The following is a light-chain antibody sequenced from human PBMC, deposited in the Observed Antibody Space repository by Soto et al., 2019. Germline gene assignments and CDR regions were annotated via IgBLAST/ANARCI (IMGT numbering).Light chain of an antibody. J-gene: IGKJ3*01. Sequence: DIQMTQPPSSLSASVGDRVTITCQASQDISNYLNWYQQKPGKAPKLLIYDASNLETGVPSRFSGSGSGTDFTFTISSLQPEDIATYYCQQYDNLPLFTFGPGTKVDIK. CDR1: QDISNY. V-gene: IGKV1-33*01. CDR2: DAS. CDR3: QQYDNLPLFT.